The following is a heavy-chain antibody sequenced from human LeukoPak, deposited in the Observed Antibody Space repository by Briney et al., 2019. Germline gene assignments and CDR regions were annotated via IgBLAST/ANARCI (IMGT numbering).Heavy chain of an antibody. CDR2: ISSSGKTT. Sequence: GGSLRLSCVASGFIFSSYGMYWVRQAPRKGLEWISSISSSGKTTHYADSVQGRFTISRDDAKNSVYLQMNSLRVEDTAVYYCARDLGDYYDSSGSHAFDIWGQGTMVTVSS. J-gene: IGHJ3*02. D-gene: IGHD3-22*01. V-gene: IGHV3-48*03. CDR3: ARDLGDYYDSSGSHAFDI. CDR1: GFIFSSYG.